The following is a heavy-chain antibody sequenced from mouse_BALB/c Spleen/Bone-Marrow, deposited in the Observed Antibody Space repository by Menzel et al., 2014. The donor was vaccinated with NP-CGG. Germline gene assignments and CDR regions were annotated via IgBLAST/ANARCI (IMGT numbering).Heavy chain of an antibody. D-gene: IGHD2-10*02. CDR2: INPGSGGT. V-gene: IGHV1-54*01. Sequence: VKLMESGAELVRPGTSVKVSCKASGCAFTNYLIEWVKQRPGQGLEWIGVINPGSGGTNYNEKFKGKATLTADKSSSTAYMQLSSLTSDDSAVYFCARSGYGNYFYAMDYWGQGTSVTVSS. J-gene: IGHJ4*01. CDR1: GCAFTNYL. CDR3: ARSGYGNYFYAMDY.